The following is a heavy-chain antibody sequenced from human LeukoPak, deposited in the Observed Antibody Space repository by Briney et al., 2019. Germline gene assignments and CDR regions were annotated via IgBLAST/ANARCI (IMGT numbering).Heavy chain of an antibody. CDR1: GYTFTSYY. CDR3: ATYTNAY. J-gene: IGHJ4*02. V-gene: IGHV1-24*01. D-gene: IGHD3-16*01. Sequence: ASVKVSCKASGYTFTSYYMHWVRQAPGQGLEWMGGFDPEYGETIYAQKFQGRVTMTEDTSTDTAYMELSSLRSEDTAVYYCATYTNAYWGQGTLVTVSS. CDR2: FDPEYGET.